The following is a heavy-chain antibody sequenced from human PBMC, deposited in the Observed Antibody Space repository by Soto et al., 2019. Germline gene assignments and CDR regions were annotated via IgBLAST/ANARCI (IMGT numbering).Heavy chain of an antibody. V-gene: IGHV1-69*12. CDR2: IIPIFGTA. CDR1: GGTFSSYA. Sequence: QVQLVQSGAEVKKPGSSVKVSCKASGGTFSSYAISWVRQAPGQGLEWMGGIIPIFGTANYAQKFQGRVTIAADESTGTAYMELGSMRAEDTAVYYCACRIQLGLGCGENDYWGKGTLVTVSS. D-gene: IGHD5-18*01. CDR3: ACRIQLGLGCGENDY. J-gene: IGHJ4*02.